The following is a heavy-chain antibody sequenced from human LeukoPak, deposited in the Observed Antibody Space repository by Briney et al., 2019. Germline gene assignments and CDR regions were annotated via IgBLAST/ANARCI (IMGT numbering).Heavy chain of an antibody. J-gene: IGHJ4*02. D-gene: IGHD5-24*01. CDR3: ARDTVLDGSPISDY. V-gene: IGHV3-20*04. CDR2: INWNGGST. CDR1: GFTFSSYW. Sequence: GGSLRLSCAASGFTFSSYWMSWVRQAPGKGLEWVSGINWNGGSTGYADSVKGRFTISRDNAKNSLYLQMNSLRAEDTALYYCARDTVLDGSPISDYWGQGTLVTVSS.